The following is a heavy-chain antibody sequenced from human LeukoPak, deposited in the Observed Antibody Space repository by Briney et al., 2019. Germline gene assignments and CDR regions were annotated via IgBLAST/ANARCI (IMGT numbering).Heavy chain of an antibody. CDR3: ARKWIVGATFGFDP. Sequence: ASVKVTCKSSGYTFTSNGISWVRQAPGQGLEWMGWISAYNGNTNYAQELQGRVTMTTDTSTSTAYMELRSLRSDDTAVYYCARKWIVGATFGFDPWGQGTLVTVSS. J-gene: IGHJ5*02. D-gene: IGHD1-26*01. V-gene: IGHV1-18*01. CDR1: GYTFTSNG. CDR2: ISAYNGNT.